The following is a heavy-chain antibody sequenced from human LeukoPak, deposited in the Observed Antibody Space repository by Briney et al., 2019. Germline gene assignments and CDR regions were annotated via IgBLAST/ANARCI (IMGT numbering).Heavy chain of an antibody. V-gene: IGHV4-34*01. J-gene: IGHJ3*02. CDR1: GGSFSGYY. CDR3: ARVYDSSGYSHDAFDI. D-gene: IGHD3-22*01. CDR2: INHSGST. Sequence: PSETLSLTCAVYGGSFSGYYWSWIRQPPGKGLEWIGEINHSGSTNHNPSLKSRVTISVDTSKNQFSLKLSSVTAADTAVYYCARVYDSSGYSHDAFDIWGQGTMVTVSS.